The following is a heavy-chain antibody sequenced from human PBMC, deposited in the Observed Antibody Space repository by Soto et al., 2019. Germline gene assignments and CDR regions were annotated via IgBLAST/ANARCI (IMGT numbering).Heavy chain of an antibody. CDR3: ARDDGDSSSWYRNPNFDY. V-gene: IGHV1-69*01. CDR2: IIPIFGTA. CDR1: GGTFSSYA. J-gene: IGHJ4*02. D-gene: IGHD6-13*01. Sequence: QVQRVQSGAEVKKPGSSVKVSCKTSGGTFSSYAISWVRQAPGQGLEWMGGIIPIFGTANYAQKFQGRVTITADESTSTAYMELSSLRSEDTAVYYCARDDGDSSSWYRNPNFDYWGQGTLVTVSS.